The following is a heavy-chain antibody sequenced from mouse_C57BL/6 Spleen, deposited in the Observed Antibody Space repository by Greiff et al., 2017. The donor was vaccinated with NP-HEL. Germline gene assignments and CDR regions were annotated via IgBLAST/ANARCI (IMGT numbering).Heavy chain of an antibody. CDR3: ARSTYYYGSSYQGYAMDY. CDR1: GYTFTSYW. Sequence: VQLQQPGAELVMPGASVKLSCKASGYTFTSYWMHWVKQRPGQGLEWIGDIYPGSGSTNYNEKFKSKATLTVDTSSSTAYMQLSSLTSEDSAVYYCARSTYYYGSSYQGYAMDYWGQGTSVTVSS. V-gene: IGHV1-55*01. J-gene: IGHJ4*01. CDR2: IYPGSGST. D-gene: IGHD1-1*01.